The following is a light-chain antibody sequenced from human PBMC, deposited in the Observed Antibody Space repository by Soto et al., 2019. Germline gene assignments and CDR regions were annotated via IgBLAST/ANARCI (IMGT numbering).Light chain of an antibody. V-gene: IGKV1-5*01. CDR3: QQHQSYWS. J-gene: IGKJ1*01. Sequence: DIQMTQSPSTLSASVGDRVFITCRASQSITTWLAWYQQKPAKAPKLLISDASSLETGVPSRFSGSGSGTEFTLTINSLQPDDFATYYCQQHQSYWSFGQGTKVDIK. CDR1: QSITTW. CDR2: DAS.